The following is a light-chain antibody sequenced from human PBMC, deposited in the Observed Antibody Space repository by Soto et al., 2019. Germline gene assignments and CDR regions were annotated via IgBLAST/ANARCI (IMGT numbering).Light chain of an antibody. J-gene: IGKJ2*01. Sequence: EIVLTQSPATLSLSPGERATLSCRASQSVSSYLAWYQQKPGQAPRLLIYDASNRATGIPDRFSGSGSGTDFTLTINRLEPEDFAVYYCQQSGSSPRTFGQGTKVDIK. CDR3: QQSGSSPRT. V-gene: IGKV3-20*01. CDR2: DAS. CDR1: QSVSSY.